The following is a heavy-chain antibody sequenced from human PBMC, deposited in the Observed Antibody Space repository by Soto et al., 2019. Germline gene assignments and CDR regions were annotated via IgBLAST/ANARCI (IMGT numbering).Heavy chain of an antibody. CDR1: GGTFSSYT. D-gene: IGHD1-26*01. CDR2: ISPIFGTP. CDR3: ARVVVGSRLSLDY. Sequence: QVQLVQSGAEVKKPGSSVTVSCKASGGTFSSYTISWVRQAPGQGLEWMAGISPIFGTPIYAQKFQDRVTIAADESTMTAYMEMNRLTSEDTAVYYCARVVVGSRLSLDYWGQGTLVSISS. V-gene: IGHV1-69*01. J-gene: IGHJ4*02.